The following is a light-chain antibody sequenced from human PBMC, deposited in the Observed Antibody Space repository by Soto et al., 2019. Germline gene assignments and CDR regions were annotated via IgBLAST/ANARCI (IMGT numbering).Light chain of an antibody. CDR2: GAS. J-gene: IGKJ5*01. CDR3: HHYGTSPT. V-gene: IGKV3-20*01. Sequence: EIVLTQSPATLSLSPGERATLSCRASQSVSSYLAWYQQKPGQAPRLLIYGASSRATGIPDRFSGSGSGTDFTLTISRLEPADFAVYFCHHYGTSPTFGQGTRLEIK. CDR1: QSVSSY.